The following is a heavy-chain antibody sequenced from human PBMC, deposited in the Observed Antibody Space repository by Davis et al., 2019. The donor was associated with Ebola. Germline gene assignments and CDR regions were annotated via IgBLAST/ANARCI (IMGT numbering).Heavy chain of an antibody. J-gene: IGHJ6*02. V-gene: IGHV4-59*01. CDR2: IYYSGST. D-gene: IGHD3-9*01. Sequence: SETLSLTCTVSGGSISSYYWSWIRQPPGKGLECIGYIYYSGSTNYNPSLKSRVTISVETSKNQFSLKLSSVTAADTAVYYCARIQPESYYDILTGYYQPYYYYYAMDVWGQGTTVTVSS. CDR3: ARIQPESYYDILTGYYQPYYYYYAMDV. CDR1: GGSISSYY.